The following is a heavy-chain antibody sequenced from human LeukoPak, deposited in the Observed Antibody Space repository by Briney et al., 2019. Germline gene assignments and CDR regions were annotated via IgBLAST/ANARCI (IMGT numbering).Heavy chain of an antibody. CDR1: GFTFNYYA. J-gene: IGHJ4*02. CDR3: ARDVGYFRFDY. V-gene: IGHV3-7*01. D-gene: IGHD5-18*01. Sequence: GGSLRLSCAASGFTFNYYAMNWVRQAPGKGLEWVANIKEDGSDKYYVDSVKGRFTISRDNAKNSLYLQMNNLRAEDTAVYYCARDVGYFRFDYWGQGTLVTVSS. CDR2: IKEDGSDK.